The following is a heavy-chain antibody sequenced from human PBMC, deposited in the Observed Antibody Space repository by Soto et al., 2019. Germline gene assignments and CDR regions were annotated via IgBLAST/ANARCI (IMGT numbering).Heavy chain of an antibody. D-gene: IGHD3-22*01. CDR2: IYYSGST. V-gene: IGHV4-30-4*01. CDR3: ARDRRSGYPSVGFDY. CDR1: GGSISSGDYY. Sequence: PSETLSLTCTVSGGSISSGDYYWSWIRQPPGKGLEWIGYIYYSGSTYYNPSLKSRVTISVDTSKNQFSLKLSSVTAADTAVYYCARDRRSGYPSVGFDYWGQGTLVTVSS. J-gene: IGHJ4*02.